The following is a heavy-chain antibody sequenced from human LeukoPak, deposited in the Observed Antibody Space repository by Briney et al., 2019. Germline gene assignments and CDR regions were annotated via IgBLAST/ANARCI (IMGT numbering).Heavy chain of an antibody. CDR3: ARAPENGDYDFMGPLALPFDY. D-gene: IGHD4-17*01. V-gene: IGHV4-30-4*01. CDR2: IYYSGST. Sequence: PSQTLSLTCTVSGGSISSGDYYWSWIRQPPGKGLEWIGYIYYSGSTYYNPSLKSRVTISVDTSKNQFSLKLSSVTAADTAVYYCARAPENGDYDFMGPLALPFDYWGQGTLVTVSS. CDR1: GGSISSGDYY. J-gene: IGHJ4*02.